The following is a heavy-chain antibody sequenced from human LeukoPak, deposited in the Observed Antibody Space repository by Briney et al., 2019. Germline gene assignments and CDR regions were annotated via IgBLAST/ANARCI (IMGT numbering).Heavy chain of an antibody. V-gene: IGHV3-30*03. Sequence: PGGSLRLSCAASGFTFSSYGMHWVRQAPGKGLEWVAVISYDGSNRYYADSVKGRFTISRDNSKNTLHLQMNSLRAEDTAVYYCARYGPEVYYFDYWGQGTLVTVSS. CDR2: ISYDGSNR. D-gene: IGHD4-17*01. CDR3: ARYGPEVYYFDY. CDR1: GFTFSSYG. J-gene: IGHJ4*02.